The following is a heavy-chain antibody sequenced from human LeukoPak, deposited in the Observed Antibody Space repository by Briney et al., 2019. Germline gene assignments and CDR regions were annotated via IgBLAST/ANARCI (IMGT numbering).Heavy chain of an antibody. CDR3: AKDDDSDRGFDY. CDR2: ISWNSNNI. V-gene: IGHV3-9*01. CDR1: GFTFDDYA. D-gene: IGHD3-22*01. J-gene: IGHJ4*02. Sequence: SGGSLRLSCAASGFTFDDYAMHWVRQAPGKGLEWVSGISWNSNNIDYAASVKGRFTISRDNAKNSLYLQMNSLRPEDTALYYCAKDDDSDRGFDYWGEGTLVSVSS.